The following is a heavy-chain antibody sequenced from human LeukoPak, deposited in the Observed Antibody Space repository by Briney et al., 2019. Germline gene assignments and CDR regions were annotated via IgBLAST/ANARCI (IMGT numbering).Heavy chain of an antibody. CDR1: GGSISSYY. V-gene: IGHV4-59*01. J-gene: IGHJ5*02. CDR2: IYYSGST. Sequence: SETLSLTCTVSGGSISSYYWSWIRQPPGKGLEWIGYIYYSGSTNYNPSLKSRVTISVDTSKNQFSLKLSSVTAADTAVYCCARFKAWFDPWGQGTLVTVSS. CDR3: ARFKAWFDP.